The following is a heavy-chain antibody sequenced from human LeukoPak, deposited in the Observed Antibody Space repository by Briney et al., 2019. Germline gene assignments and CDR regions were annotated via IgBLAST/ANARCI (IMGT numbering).Heavy chain of an antibody. CDR1: GGSISFSTYY. CDR3: ARGGVGHDY. V-gene: IGHV4-31*03. CDR2: IYYSGST. Sequence: SETLSLTCTVSGGSISFSTYYWSWIRQHPGKGLEWIGNIYYSGSTYYNPSLKSRVTISVDTSKNQFSLKVSPVTAADTAVYYCARGGVGHDYWGQGTLVTVSS. J-gene: IGHJ4*02. D-gene: IGHD3-10*01.